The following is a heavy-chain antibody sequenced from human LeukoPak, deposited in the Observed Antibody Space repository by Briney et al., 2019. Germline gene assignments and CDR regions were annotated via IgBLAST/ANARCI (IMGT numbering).Heavy chain of an antibody. V-gene: IGHV3-53*01. Sequence: GGSLRLSCAGSGFTVSSNYMSWVRQAPGKGLEWVSIIYSGGSTYYADSVKGRFTISRDNSKNTLYLQMNSLRAEDTVVYYCAASSGYYSFDYWGRGTLVTVSS. J-gene: IGHJ4*02. CDR1: GFTVSSNY. CDR2: IYSGGST. D-gene: IGHD3-22*01. CDR3: AASSGYYSFDY.